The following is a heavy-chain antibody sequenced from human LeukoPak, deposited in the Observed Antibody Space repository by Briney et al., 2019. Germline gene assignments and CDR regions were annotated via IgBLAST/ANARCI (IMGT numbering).Heavy chain of an antibody. CDR2: ISSSSSYI. J-gene: IGHJ6*02. Sequence: PGGSLRLSCAASGFTFSSYAMSWVRQAPGKGLEWVSSISSSSSYIYYADSVKGRFTISRDNSKNTLYLQMNSLRAEDTAVYYCAKDIPYYDFWSGYYPYYGMDVWGQGTTVTVSS. V-gene: IGHV3-23*01. CDR3: AKDIPYYDFWSGYYPYYGMDV. CDR1: GFTFSSYA. D-gene: IGHD3-3*01.